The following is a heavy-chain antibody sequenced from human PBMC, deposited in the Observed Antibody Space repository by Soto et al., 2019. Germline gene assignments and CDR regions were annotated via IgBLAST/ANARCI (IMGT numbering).Heavy chain of an antibody. CDR1: SYTFTGYY. V-gene: IGHV1-2*04. D-gene: IGHD3-22*01. Sequence: ASVKVSCKTSSYTFTGYYRHWVRQAPGQGLEWMGWINPNSGGRKYAQKFQGWVTMTSDTSISTAYMELSRLRSDDTAVYYCARGIKTLYYYDSSGSFDYWGQGTPVTVSS. CDR3: ARGIKTLYYYDSSGSFDY. J-gene: IGHJ4*02. CDR2: INPNSGGR.